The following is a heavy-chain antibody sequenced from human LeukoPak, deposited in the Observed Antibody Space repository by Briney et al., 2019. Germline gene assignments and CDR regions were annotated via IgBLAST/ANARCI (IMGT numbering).Heavy chain of an antibody. CDR1: GFTFSSYA. CDR3: AREDCSGGSCYLSGQDY. D-gene: IGHD2-15*01. Sequence: YPGGSLRLSCAASGFTFSSYAMHWVRQAPGKGLEWVAVISYDGSNKYYADSVKGRFTISRDNSKNTLYLQMNSLRAEDTAVYYCAREDCSGGSCYLSGQDYWGQGTLVTVSS. J-gene: IGHJ4*02. CDR2: ISYDGSNK. V-gene: IGHV3-30*04.